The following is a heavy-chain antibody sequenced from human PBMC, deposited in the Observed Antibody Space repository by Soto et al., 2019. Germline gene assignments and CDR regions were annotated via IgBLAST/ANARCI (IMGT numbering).Heavy chain of an antibody. CDR2: IGTAGDT. D-gene: IGHD4-17*01. CDR3: ARERYGDGYYYGMDV. Sequence: EVQLVESGGGLVQPGGSLRLPCAASGFTFSSYDMHWVRQATGKGLEWVSAIGTAGDTYYPGSVKGRFTISRENAKNSLYLQMNSLRAGDTAVYYCARERYGDGYYYGMDVWGQGTTVTVSS. V-gene: IGHV3-13*01. J-gene: IGHJ6*02. CDR1: GFTFSSYD.